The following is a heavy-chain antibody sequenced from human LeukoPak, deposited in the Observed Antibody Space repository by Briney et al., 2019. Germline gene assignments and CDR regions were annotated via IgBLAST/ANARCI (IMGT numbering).Heavy chain of an antibody. CDR1: GYTFSNYG. Sequence: ASVKVSCKASGYTFSNYGVSWVRQAPGQGLEWMGWISAHTGNTMYAQKIQGRVTMTTDTSTSTAYMELRSLRSDDSAVYYCARGLRGLEWSMDVWGKGTTVTVSS. CDR2: ISAHTGNT. V-gene: IGHV1-18*01. J-gene: IGHJ6*04. CDR3: ARGLRGLEWSMDV. D-gene: IGHD3-3*01.